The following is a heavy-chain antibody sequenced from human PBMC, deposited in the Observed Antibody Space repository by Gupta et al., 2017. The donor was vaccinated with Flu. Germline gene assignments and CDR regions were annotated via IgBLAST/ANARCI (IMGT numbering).Heavy chain of an antibody. CDR1: GFTFSSFS. D-gene: IGHD1-1*01. V-gene: IGHV3-21*01. Sequence: EVQVVESGGGLVKPGGSLRVSCTPSGFTFSSFSMTWFRQAPGKGLEWVSSISARSGTYRYYVDSVKGRFTISRVNVENSVYLQMNSLRVEDTAVYFCARGSEWNDGDYWGQGALVSVSS. J-gene: IGHJ4*02. CDR2: ISARSGTYR. CDR3: ARGSEWNDGDY.